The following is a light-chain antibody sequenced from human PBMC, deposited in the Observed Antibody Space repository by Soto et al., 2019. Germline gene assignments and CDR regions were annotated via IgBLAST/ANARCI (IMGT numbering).Light chain of an antibody. V-gene: IGLV2-23*02. CDR3: CSYISSCIYV. J-gene: IGLJ1*01. CDR1: SSDVGSYNL. CDR2: EVY. Sequence: QSVLTQPASVSVSPRQSITIPCSGTSSDVGSYNLVSWYQHHPGKAPKLMIYEVYKRPSRISNRFSGSKSGNTASLTISGLQAEDEADYYCCSYISSCIYVFGTGTKVT.